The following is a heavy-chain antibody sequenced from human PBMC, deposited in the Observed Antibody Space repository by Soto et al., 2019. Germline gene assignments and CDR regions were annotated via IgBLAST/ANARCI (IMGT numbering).Heavy chain of an antibody. Sequence: QIRLVQSGAEVQKPGSSVRVSCKASGDTFGRFTINWVRQAPGQGLEWMGGIKPISDITNYAQRFQGRVTFTADASTSTVYLQLSSLRSDATAMYYCARDPATIHKLIGVWFDPCGQGTLVTVAS. J-gene: IGHJ5*02. CDR1: GDTFGRFT. CDR2: IKPISDIT. V-gene: IGHV1-69*01. CDR3: ARDPATIHKLIGVWFDP. D-gene: IGHD1-1*01.